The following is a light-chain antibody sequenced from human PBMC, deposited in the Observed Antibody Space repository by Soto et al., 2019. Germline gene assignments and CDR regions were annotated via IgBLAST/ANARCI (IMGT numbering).Light chain of an antibody. Sequence: DIVMTQSPDSLAVSLGERATINCTSSQNVLYSSNKNYLAWFQQKQGQPPKLLIYWASTRESGVPDRFSGSGSGTDFTLTISSLQAEDVAVYYCQQYGSSPLTFGGGTKVEIK. CDR1: QNVLYSSNKNY. CDR2: WAS. V-gene: IGKV4-1*01. CDR3: QQYGSSPLT. J-gene: IGKJ4*01.